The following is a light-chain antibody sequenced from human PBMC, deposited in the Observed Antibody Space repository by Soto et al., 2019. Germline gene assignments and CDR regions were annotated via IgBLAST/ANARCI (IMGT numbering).Light chain of an antibody. Sequence: EIVMTQSPGTLSVSLGERATLSCRASQSVSINLAWYQQKPGQAPRLLIYDASRRATGIPDRFTGSGSGTDFTLTISRLEPEDFAVYYCQQYYGSPGITFGQGTRLEI. CDR2: DAS. J-gene: IGKJ5*01. V-gene: IGKV3-20*01. CDR1: QSVSIN. CDR3: QQYYGSPGIT.